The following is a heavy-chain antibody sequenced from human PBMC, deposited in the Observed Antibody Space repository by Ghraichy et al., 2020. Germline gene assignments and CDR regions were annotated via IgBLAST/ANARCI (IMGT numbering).Heavy chain of an antibody. CDR2: INPNSGGT. J-gene: IGHJ4*02. CDR3: ASGPEPFDY. V-gene: IGHV1-2*02. CDR1: GYTFTGYF. Sequence: NISCKASGYTFTGYFMHWVRQAPGQGLEWMGWINPNSGGTNYAQKFQGRVTMTRDTSISTAYLDLSRLRYDDTAVYYCASGPEPFDYWGQGTLVTVSS.